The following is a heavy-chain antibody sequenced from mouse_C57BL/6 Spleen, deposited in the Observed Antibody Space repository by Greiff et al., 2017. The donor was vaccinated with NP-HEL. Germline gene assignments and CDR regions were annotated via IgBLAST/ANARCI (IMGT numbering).Heavy chain of an antibody. CDR2: IRSKSNNYAT. CDR1: GFSFNTYA. Sequence: EVQLVESGGGLVQPKGSLKLSCAASGFSFNTYAMNWVRQAPGKGLEWVARIRSKSNNYATYYADSVKDRFTISRDDSESMLYLQMNNLKTEDTAMYYCVRHAGTGAMDYWGQGTSVTVSS. D-gene: IGHD4-1*01. V-gene: IGHV10-1*01. J-gene: IGHJ4*01. CDR3: VRHAGTGAMDY.